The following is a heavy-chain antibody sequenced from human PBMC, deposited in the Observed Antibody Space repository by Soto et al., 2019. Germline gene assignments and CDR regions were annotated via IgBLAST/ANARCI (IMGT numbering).Heavy chain of an antibody. J-gene: IGHJ4*02. CDR1: GFSFRNYW. CDR2: INHDGSEQ. D-gene: IGHD2-15*01. CDR3: ARDIGYSSFDY. V-gene: IGHV3-7*01. Sequence: EVQLVESGGDLVQPGGSLRLSCAVSGFSFRNYWMSWVRQVPGKGLEWVDNINHDGSEQNFVDSVKGRFTISRDNGKNSLFLQMNSLRAEDTAVYNCARDIGYSSFDYWGQGTLVTVTP.